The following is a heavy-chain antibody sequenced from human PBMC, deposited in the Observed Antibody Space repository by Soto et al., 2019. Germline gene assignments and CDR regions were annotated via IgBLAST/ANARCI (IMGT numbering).Heavy chain of an antibody. Sequence: EVRLLESGGGLVQPGGSLRLSCAASGFTFSSYGMSWVRQAPGKGLEWVSAISGYGGSTFYPDSVKGRFTISRDNSKNTLFLEMIRLRAEDTAVYYCAKDTSPAGYQPPFTDWGQGTLVTVSS. CDR2: ISGYGGST. V-gene: IGHV3-23*01. J-gene: IGHJ4*02. D-gene: IGHD2-2*01. CDR1: GFTFSSYG. CDR3: AKDTSPAGYQPPFTD.